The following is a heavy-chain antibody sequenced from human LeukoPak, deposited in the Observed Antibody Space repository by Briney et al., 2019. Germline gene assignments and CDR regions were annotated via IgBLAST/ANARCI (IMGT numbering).Heavy chain of an antibody. Sequence: GGSLRLSCAASGFTFSSYSMNWVRQAPGKGLEWVSYISSSSSTIYYADSVKGRFTISRDNAKNSLYLQTNSLRAEDTAVYYCARDIAADAFDIWGQGTMVTVSS. CDR3: ARDIAADAFDI. CDR2: ISSSSSTI. V-gene: IGHV3-48*01. CDR1: GFTFSSYS. J-gene: IGHJ3*02. D-gene: IGHD6-13*01.